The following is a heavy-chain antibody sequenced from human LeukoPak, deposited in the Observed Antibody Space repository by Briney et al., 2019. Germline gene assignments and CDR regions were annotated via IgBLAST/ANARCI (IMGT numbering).Heavy chain of an antibody. D-gene: IGHD5-18*01. CDR1: SGSISSSSYY. CDR3: ASSVDTAMVETLDY. V-gene: IGHV4-39*07. J-gene: IGHJ4*02. Sequence: PSETLSLTCTVSSGSISSSSYYWGWIRQPPGKGLEWIGSIYYSGSTYYNPSLKSRVTISVDTSKNLFSLKLSSETAADTAVYYCASSVDTAMVETLDYWGQGTLVTVSS. CDR2: IYYSGST.